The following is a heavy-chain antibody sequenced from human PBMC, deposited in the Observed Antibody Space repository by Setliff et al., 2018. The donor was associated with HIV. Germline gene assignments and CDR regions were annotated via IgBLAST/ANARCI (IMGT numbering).Heavy chain of an antibody. Sequence: SQTLSLPCAVYGGSFSDYYWTWIRQTPRKRLEWIGELNDSGSTNYNPSLRSRVTMSVDTSKNQFSLKLSSVTAADTAVYYCARHKGREAAGFMDVWGKGTTVTVSS. CDR1: GGSFSDYY. CDR2: LNDSGST. CDR3: ARHKGREAAGFMDV. D-gene: IGHD6-13*01. V-gene: IGHV4-34*01. J-gene: IGHJ6*03.